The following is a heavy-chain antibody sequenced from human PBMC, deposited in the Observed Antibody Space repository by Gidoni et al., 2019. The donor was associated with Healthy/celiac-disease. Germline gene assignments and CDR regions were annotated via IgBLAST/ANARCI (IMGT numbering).Heavy chain of an antibody. CDR2: IFSNHEK. D-gene: IGHD2-2*01. CDR3: AREIVGYCSSTSCYFIEQDYYYMDV. J-gene: IGHJ6*03. CDR1: GSSLSTARMG. V-gene: IGHV2-26*01. Sequence: QVTLKESGPVLVKPTATLTLTCTVSGSSLSTARMGVSWIRQPPGKALEWLAHIFSNHEKSYSTSLKSRLTISKDTSKSQVVLTMTNMDPVDTATYYCAREIVGYCSSTSCYFIEQDYYYMDVWGKGTTVTVSS.